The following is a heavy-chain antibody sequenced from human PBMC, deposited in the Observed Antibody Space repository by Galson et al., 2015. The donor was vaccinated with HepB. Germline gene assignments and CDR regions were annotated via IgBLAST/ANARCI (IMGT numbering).Heavy chain of an antibody. D-gene: IGHD5-12*01. CDR1: GYTFTSYA. CDR3: ASGSRSERWLRLSDLDY. CDR2: INAGNGNT. V-gene: IGHV1-3*01. J-gene: IGHJ4*02. Sequence: SVKVSCKASGYTFTSYAMHWVRQAPGQRLEWMGWINAGNGNTKYSQKFQGRVTITRDTSASTAYMELSSLRSEDTAVYYCASGSRSERWLRLSDLDYWGQGTLVTVSS.